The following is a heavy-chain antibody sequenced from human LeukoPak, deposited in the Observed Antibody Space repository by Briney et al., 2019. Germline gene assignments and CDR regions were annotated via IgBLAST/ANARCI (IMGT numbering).Heavy chain of an antibody. CDR2: ISSSSSYI. J-gene: IGHJ4*02. V-gene: IGHV3-21*01. Sequence: PGGSLRRSCAASGFTFSSYSMNWVRQAPGKGLEWVSSISSSSSYIYYADSVKGRFTISRDNAKNSLYLQMNSLRAEDTAVYYCARDHKFYSSGYYGYWGQGTLVTVSS. D-gene: IGHD3-22*01. CDR3: ARDHKFYSSGYYGY. CDR1: GFTFSSYS.